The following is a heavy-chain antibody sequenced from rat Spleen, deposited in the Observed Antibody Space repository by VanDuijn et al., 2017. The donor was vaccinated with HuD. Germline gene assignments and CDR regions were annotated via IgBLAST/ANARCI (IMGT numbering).Heavy chain of an antibody. D-gene: IGHD4-3*01. Sequence: EVQLVESGGGLVQPGRSMKLSCAASGFTFSDFPMAWVRQAPTKGLEWVATITSGGNNIYYRDSVKGRFTGSRDNAKSILYLQMNSLRAEDTATYYCTREIIRGTKDWFAYWGQGTLVTVSS. CDR1: GFTFSDFP. V-gene: IGHV5-46*01. CDR2: ITSGGNNI. J-gene: IGHJ3*01. CDR3: TREIIRGTKDWFAY.